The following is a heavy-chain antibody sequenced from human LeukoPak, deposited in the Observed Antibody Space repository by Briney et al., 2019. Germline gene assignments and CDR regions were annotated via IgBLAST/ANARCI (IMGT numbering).Heavy chain of an antibody. CDR2: ISSSGSII. CDR3: AGVGVTAIRDAFDI. V-gene: IGHV3-48*03. J-gene: IGHJ3*02. Sequence: QPGGSLRLSCAASGFTFSCYEINWVRQAPGKSLEWVSYISSSGSIIYYADSVKGRFTISRDNAKNSLYLQMNSLRAEDTAVYYCAGVGVTAIRDAFDIWGQGTMGTVSS. CDR1: GFTFSCYE. D-gene: IGHD2-21*02.